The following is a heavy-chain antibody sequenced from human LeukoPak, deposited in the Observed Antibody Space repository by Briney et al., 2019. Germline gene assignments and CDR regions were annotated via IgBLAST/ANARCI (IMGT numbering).Heavy chain of an antibody. Sequence: SVKVSCKASGCTFSSYAISWVRQAPGQGLEWMGRIIPIFGTANHAQKFQGRVTITTDESTSTAYMELSSLRSEDTAVYYCAKAGRTFDFQHWGQGTLVTVSS. CDR1: GCTFSSYA. D-gene: IGHD3-16*01. J-gene: IGHJ1*01. CDR3: AKAGRTFDFQH. V-gene: IGHV1-69*05. CDR2: IIPIFGTA.